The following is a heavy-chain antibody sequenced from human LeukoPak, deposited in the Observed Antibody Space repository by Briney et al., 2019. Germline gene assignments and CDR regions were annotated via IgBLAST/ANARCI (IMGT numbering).Heavy chain of an antibody. CDR3: TVITMIVVVTRIGY. D-gene: IGHD3-22*01. CDR2: ISGSGGST. J-gene: IGHJ4*02. CDR1: GFTFSSYA. Sequence: PGGSLRLSCAASGFTFSSYAMSWVRQAPGKGLEWVSAISGSGGSTYYADSVKGRFTISRDNSKNTLYLQMNSLRAEDTAVYYCTVITMIVVVTRIGYWGQGTLVTVSS. V-gene: IGHV3-23*01.